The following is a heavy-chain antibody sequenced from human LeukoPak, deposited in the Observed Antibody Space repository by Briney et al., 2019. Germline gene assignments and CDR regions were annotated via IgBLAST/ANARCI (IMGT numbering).Heavy chain of an antibody. J-gene: IGHJ6*03. D-gene: IGHD5-12*01. CDR1: GGTFSSYA. V-gene: IGHV1-69*01. CDR2: IIPIFGTA. Sequence: SVKLSCKASGGTFSSYAISWVRQAPGQGLEWMGGIIPIFGTANYAQKFQGRVTITADESTSTAYMELSSLRSEDTAVYYCARIPRGYSGYDGNYYMDVWGKGTTVTVSS. CDR3: ARIPRGYSGYDGNYYMDV.